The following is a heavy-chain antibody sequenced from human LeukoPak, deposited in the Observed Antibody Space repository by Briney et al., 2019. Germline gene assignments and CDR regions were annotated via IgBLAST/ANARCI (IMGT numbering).Heavy chain of an antibody. J-gene: IGHJ4*02. CDR1: GFTFSSYA. CDR3: AKGSLRFLEWLLYLVGFDY. CDR2: ISGSGGST. Sequence: GGSLRLSCAASGFTFSSYAMSWVRQAPGKGLEWVSAISGSGGSTYYADSVKGRFTISRDNSKNTLYLQMNSLRAEDTAVYYCAKGSLRFLEWLLYLVGFDYWGQGTLVTVPS. D-gene: IGHD3-3*01. V-gene: IGHV3-23*01.